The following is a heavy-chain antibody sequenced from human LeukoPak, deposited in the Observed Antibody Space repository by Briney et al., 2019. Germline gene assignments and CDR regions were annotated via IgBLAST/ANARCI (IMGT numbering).Heavy chain of an antibody. J-gene: IGHJ4*02. V-gene: IGHV1-69*04. CDR3: ARDLAAAGHVTNDY. CDR1: GGTFNIYV. D-gene: IGHD6-13*01. CDR2: IIPILDIA. Sequence: ASVKVSYKASGGTFNIYVISWVRQAPGQGREWMGRIIPILDIASYVQKFQGRVTITTDKFTSTVYMELSSLRSEDTAVYYCARDLAAAGHVTNDYWGQGTLVTVSS.